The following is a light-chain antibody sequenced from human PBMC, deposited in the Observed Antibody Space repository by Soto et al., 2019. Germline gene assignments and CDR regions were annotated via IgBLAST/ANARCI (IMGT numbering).Light chain of an antibody. CDR3: SSSTKTSTLVV. CDR2: DVN. J-gene: IGLJ3*02. Sequence: QSALTQPASVSGSPGQSITISCTGTSNDIGAYNYVSWYQQSPDKAPKLLIYDVNNRPSGVSTRFSGSKSGNTASLTISGLEADDEADYYCSSSTKTSTLVVFGGGTQLTVL. CDR1: SNDIGAYNY. V-gene: IGLV2-14*01.